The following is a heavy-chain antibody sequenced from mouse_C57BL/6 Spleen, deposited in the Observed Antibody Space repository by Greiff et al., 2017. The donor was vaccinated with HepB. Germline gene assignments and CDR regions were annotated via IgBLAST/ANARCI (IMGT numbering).Heavy chain of an antibody. CDR3: ARDLYDYVYAMDY. CDR2: ISYDGSN. V-gene: IGHV3-6*01. CDR1: GYSITSGYY. J-gene: IGHJ4*01. Sequence: EVQLQQSGPGLVKPSQSLSLTCSVTGYSITSGYYWNWIRQFPGNKLEWMGYISYDGSNNYNPSLKNRISITRDTSKNQFFLKLNSVTTEDTATYYCARDLYDYVYAMDYWGQGTSVTVSS. D-gene: IGHD2-4*01.